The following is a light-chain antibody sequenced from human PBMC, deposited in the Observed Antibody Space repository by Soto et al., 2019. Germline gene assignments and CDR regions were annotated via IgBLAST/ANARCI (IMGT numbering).Light chain of an antibody. Sequence: QSVLAQPASVSGSPGQSITISCTGTSTDIGTYYHVSWYRQHPGKVPQLIICEVSNRPSGLSNRFSGSKSGNAASLTISGLQAEDEADYYCCSYTTGSTLVFGTGTKVTVL. CDR3: CSYTTGSTLV. J-gene: IGLJ1*01. V-gene: IGLV2-14*01. CDR1: STDIGTYYH. CDR2: EVS.